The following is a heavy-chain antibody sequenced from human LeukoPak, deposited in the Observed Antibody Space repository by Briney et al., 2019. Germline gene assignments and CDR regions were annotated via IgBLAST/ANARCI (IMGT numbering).Heavy chain of an antibody. D-gene: IGHD2-2*02. CDR2: IYYSGST. J-gene: IGHJ5*02. Sequence: SETLSLTCTVSGGSISSGGYYWSWIRQHPGKGLEWIGYIYYSGSTYYNPSLKSRVTISVDTSKNQFSLKLSSVTAADTAVYYCACRKLGYCSSTSCYTTARFDPWGQGTLVTVSS. V-gene: IGHV4-31*03. CDR3: ACRKLGYCSSTSCYTTARFDP. CDR1: GGSISSGGYY.